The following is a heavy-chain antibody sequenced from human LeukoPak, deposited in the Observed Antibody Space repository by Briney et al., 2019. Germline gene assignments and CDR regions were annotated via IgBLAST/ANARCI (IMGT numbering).Heavy chain of an antibody. J-gene: IGHJ4*02. CDR3: ARPLRESGYFYFDY. Sequence: GGSLRLSCAASGFTFSSYGMHWVRQAPGKGLEWVAFIRYDGSNKYYADSVKGRFTISRDNAKNSLYLQMNSLRAEDTAVYYCARPLRESGYFYFDYWGQGTLVTVSS. V-gene: IGHV3-30*02. D-gene: IGHD3-3*01. CDR2: IRYDGSNK. CDR1: GFTFSSYG.